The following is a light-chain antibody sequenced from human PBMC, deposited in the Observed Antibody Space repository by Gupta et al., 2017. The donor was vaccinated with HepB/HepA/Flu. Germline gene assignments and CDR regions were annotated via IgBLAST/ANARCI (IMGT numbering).Light chain of an antibody. Sequence: EIGCTQSPATLSLSPWNSANLSRRASQSLRKYLAWYQQKPVQAPRLLIYDSSISATAIPARFSGSGSGTDFTLTITSRVPEDFAVYYCQQRSSWPSRTFGGGTKVDI. J-gene: IGKJ4*01. CDR1: QSLRKY. V-gene: IGKV3-11*01. CDR2: DSS. CDR3: QQRSSWPSRT.